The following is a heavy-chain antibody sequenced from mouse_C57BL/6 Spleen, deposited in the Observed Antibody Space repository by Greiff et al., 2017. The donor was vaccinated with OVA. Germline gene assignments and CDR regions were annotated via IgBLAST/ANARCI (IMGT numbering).Heavy chain of an antibody. Sequence: EVKLMESGGDLVKPGGSLKLSCAASGFTFSSYGMSWVRQTPDKRLEWVATISSGGSYTYYPDSVKGRFTISRDNAKNTLYLQMSSLKSEDTAMYYCARQDDGYYFDYWGQGTTLTVSS. D-gene: IGHD2-3*01. CDR3: ARQDDGYYFDY. V-gene: IGHV5-6*01. CDR1: GFTFSSYG. CDR2: ISSGGSYT. J-gene: IGHJ2*01.